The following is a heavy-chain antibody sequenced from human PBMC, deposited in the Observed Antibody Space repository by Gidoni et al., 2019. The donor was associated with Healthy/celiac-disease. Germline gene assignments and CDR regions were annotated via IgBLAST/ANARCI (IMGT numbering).Heavy chain of an antibody. CDR3: ARGAGIAAAGPQKGPHYYYYGMDV. CDR2: INPNSGGT. CDR1: GYTFTGYY. V-gene: IGHV1-2*02. D-gene: IGHD6-13*01. Sequence: QVQLVQSGAEVKKPGASVKVSCKASGYTFTGYYMHWVRQAPGQGLEWMGWINPNSGGTNYAQKFQGRVTMTRDTSISTAYMELSRLRSDDTAVYYCARGAGIAAAGPQKGPHYYYYGMDVWGQGTTVTVSS. J-gene: IGHJ6*02.